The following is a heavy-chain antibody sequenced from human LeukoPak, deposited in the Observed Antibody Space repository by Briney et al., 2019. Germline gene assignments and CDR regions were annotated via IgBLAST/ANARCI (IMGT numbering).Heavy chain of an antibody. D-gene: IGHD4-23*01. CDR2: IYHSGST. V-gene: IGHV4-38-2*02. Sequence: SETLSLTCTVSGGSISSYYWSWIRQPPGKGLEWIGSIYHSGSTYYNSSLKSRVTISVDTSKNQFSLKLSSVIAADTAVYYCARDGMATVVTPNYWGQGTLVTVSS. J-gene: IGHJ4*02. CDR3: ARDGMATVVTPNY. CDR1: GGSISSYY.